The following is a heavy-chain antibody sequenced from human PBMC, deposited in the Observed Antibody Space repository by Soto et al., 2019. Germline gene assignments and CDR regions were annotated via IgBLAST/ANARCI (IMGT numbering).Heavy chain of an antibody. V-gene: IGHV4-30-4*01. CDR2: IYYSGST. Sequence: SETLSLTCTVSGGSISSGDYYWSWIRQPPGKGLEWIGYIYYSGSTYYNPSLKSRVTISVDTSKNQFSLKLSSVTAADTAVYYCARDPMSGAAAGTFDYWGQGTLVTVSS. J-gene: IGHJ4*02. CDR1: GGSISSGDYY. D-gene: IGHD6-13*01. CDR3: ARDPMSGAAAGTFDY.